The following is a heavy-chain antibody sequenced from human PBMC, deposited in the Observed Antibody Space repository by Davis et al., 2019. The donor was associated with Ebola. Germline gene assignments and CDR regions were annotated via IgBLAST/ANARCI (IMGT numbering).Heavy chain of an antibody. CDR1: GFTFSSYG. D-gene: IGHD6-6*01. Sequence: GGSLRLSCAASGFTFSSYGMHWVRQAPGKGLEWVAVISYDGSNKYYADSVKGRFTISRDNAKNSLYLQMNSLRAEDTAVYYCARAGISRSSSHYYYGMDVWGKGTTVTVSS. J-gene: IGHJ6*04. CDR2: ISYDGSNK. CDR3: ARAGISRSSSHYYYGMDV. V-gene: IGHV3-30*03.